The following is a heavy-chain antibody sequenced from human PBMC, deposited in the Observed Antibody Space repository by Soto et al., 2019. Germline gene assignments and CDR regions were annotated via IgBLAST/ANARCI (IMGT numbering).Heavy chain of an antibody. Sequence: VQLLESGGGLVQPGGSLRLSCAASGLTFSSYAMHWVRQAPGKGLEWVATMSFNGVNEYYADSVKGRFTISRDNSKKTLFLQMNSLRDEDTALYYCARGRIAVAGPLPDYWGQGTLVTVSS. D-gene: IGHD6-19*01. CDR1: GLTFSSYA. V-gene: IGHV3-30-3*01. CDR2: MSFNGVNE. J-gene: IGHJ4*02. CDR3: ARGRIAVAGPLPDY.